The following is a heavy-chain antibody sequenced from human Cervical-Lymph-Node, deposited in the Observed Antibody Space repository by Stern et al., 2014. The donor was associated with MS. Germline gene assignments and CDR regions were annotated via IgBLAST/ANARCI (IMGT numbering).Heavy chain of an antibody. V-gene: IGHV4-59*01. Sequence: QVQLQESGPGLVKPSETLSLTCTVSGGSITNYFWSWIRQPPGKGLEWIAYIYYTGSTTYNPSLKSRVTISVDTSRNQFSLKLRSVTAADTAIYYCARGGWLRSSPYYFDYWGQGSLVTVSS. D-gene: IGHD5-24*01. CDR2: IYYTGST. CDR1: GGSITNYF. CDR3: ARGGWLRSSPYYFDY. J-gene: IGHJ4*02.